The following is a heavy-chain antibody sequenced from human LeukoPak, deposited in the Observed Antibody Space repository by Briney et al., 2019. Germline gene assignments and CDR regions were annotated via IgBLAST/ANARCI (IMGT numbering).Heavy chain of an antibody. V-gene: IGHV3-30*18. CDR1: GFTFSIYG. CDR3: AKASYYDSSGYYRPDDAFDI. CDR2: ISYDGSNK. D-gene: IGHD3-22*01. J-gene: IGHJ3*02. Sequence: GRSLRLSCAASGFTFSIYGMHGVRQAPGKGLEGGAVISYDGSNKYYADSVKGRFTISRDNSKNTLYLQMNSLRAEDTAVYCCAKASYYDSSGYYRPDDAFDIWGQGTMVTVSS.